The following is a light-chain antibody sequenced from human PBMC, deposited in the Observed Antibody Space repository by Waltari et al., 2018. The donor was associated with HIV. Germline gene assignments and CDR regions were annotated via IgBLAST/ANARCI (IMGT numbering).Light chain of an antibody. CDR2: DVS. J-gene: IGLJ3*02. CDR3: CSYAGSYTWV. CDR1: SSDVGGSTD. V-gene: IGLV2-11*01. Sequence: QSALTQPRPVSGSPGPSVTIPCPGTSSDVGGSTDLSWYQQHPGKAPKVMIDDVSKRPSGVPDRFSGSKSGNTASLTISGLQAEDEADYYCCSYAGSYTWVFGGGTKMTVL.